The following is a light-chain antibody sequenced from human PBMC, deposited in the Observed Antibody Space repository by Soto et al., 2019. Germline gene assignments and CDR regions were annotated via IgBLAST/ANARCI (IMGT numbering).Light chain of an antibody. CDR1: QNINNY. CDR3: QQRNSYTRK. Sequence: DIQMTQSPSSLSASIGDRVTITCRASQNINNYLNWYQQKPGKAPELLVFSASNLQTGAPSRFSGSGSGTDFTLTISSLQPEDFATYYCQQRNSYTRKSGQGTKVNIK. CDR2: SAS. J-gene: IGKJ1*01. V-gene: IGKV1-39*01.